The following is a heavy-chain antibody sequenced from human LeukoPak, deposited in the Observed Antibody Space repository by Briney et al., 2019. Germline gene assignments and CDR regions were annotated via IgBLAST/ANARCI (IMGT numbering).Heavy chain of an antibody. D-gene: IGHD6-13*01. V-gene: IGHV1-46*01. Sequence: GASVKVSCKASGYTFTSYYMHWVRQAPGQGLEWMGIINPSGGSTSYAQKFQGRVTMTTDTSTSTAYMELRSLRSDDTAVYYCARGAANRYSSSWYTTYYFDYWGQGTLVTVSS. CDR3: ARGAANRYSSSWYTTYYFDY. CDR1: GYTFTSYY. CDR2: INPSGGST. J-gene: IGHJ4*02.